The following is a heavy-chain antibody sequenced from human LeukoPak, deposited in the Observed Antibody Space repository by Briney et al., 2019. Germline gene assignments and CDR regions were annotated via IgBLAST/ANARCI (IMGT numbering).Heavy chain of an antibody. V-gene: IGHV4-39*07. CDR1: GGSISSSSYY. D-gene: IGHD3-22*01. Sequence: PSETLSLTCTVSGGSISSSSYYWGWIRQPPGKGLEWIGSIYYSGSTYYNPSLKSRVTISVDTSKNQFSLKLSSVTAADTAVYYCAREGIVYYYDSSGYFDYWGQGTLVTVSS. J-gene: IGHJ4*02. CDR3: AREGIVYYYDSSGYFDY. CDR2: IYYSGST.